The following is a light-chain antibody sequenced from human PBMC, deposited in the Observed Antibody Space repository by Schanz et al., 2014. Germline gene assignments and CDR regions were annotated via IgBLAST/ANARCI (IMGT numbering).Light chain of an antibody. Sequence: QSVLTQPPSASGSPGQSVTISCTGTSSDVGGYNFVSWYQQHPGKAPKLMIYDVSNRPSGVSNRFSGSKSGNTASLTISGLQAEEEADYYCSAYTSSSIVVFGGGTQLTVL. CDR2: DVS. J-gene: IGLJ2*01. V-gene: IGLV2-14*01. CDR1: SSDVGGYNF. CDR3: SAYTSSSIVV.